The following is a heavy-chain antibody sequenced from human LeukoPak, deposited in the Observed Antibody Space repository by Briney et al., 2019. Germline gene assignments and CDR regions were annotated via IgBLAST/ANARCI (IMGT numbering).Heavy chain of an antibody. V-gene: IGHV4-59*01. CDR2: IYYSGST. J-gene: IGHJ4*02. CDR1: GGSISSNY. CDR3: ARALSYYGSGSYYNVWSGYDY. Sequence: SETLSLTCTVSGGSISSNYWSWIRQPPGKGLEWIGYIYYSGSTNYNPSLKSRVTISVDTSKNQFSLKLSSVTAADTAVYYCARALSYYGSGSYYNVWSGYDYWGQGTLVTVSS. D-gene: IGHD3-10*01.